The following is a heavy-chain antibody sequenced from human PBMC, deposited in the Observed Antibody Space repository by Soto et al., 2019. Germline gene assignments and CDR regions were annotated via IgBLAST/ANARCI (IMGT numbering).Heavy chain of an antibody. J-gene: IGHJ4*02. V-gene: IGHV1-69*12. Sequence: QVQLVQSGAEVKKPGSSVKVSCKASGGTFSSYAISWVRQAPGQGLEWMGGIIPIFGTANYAEKFQGRVTITADESKSTAYMEVSSLRSEDTAVYYCVREVEVAAVAAGDDWGQGTLVTVSS. CDR1: GGTFSSYA. D-gene: IGHD6-19*01. CDR2: IIPIFGTA. CDR3: VREVEVAAVAAGDD.